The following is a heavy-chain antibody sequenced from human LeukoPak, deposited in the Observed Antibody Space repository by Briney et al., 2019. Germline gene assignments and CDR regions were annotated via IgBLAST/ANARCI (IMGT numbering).Heavy chain of an antibody. Sequence: PGGSLRLSCAASGFTFSSYAMSWVRQAPGKGLEWVSAISGSGGSTYYADSVKGRFTISRDNSKNTLYLQMNSLRAEDTAVYYCANDRVLFSSGYYYFDYWGQGTLVTVSS. J-gene: IGHJ4*02. CDR1: GFTFSSYA. V-gene: IGHV3-23*01. CDR3: ANDRVLFSSGYYYFDY. CDR2: ISGSGGST. D-gene: IGHD3-22*01.